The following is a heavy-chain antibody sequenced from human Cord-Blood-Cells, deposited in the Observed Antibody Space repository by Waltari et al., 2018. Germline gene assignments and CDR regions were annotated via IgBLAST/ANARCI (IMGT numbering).Heavy chain of an antibody. V-gene: IGHV5-51*01. CDR1: GYSFTSYW. J-gene: IGHJ6*02. CDR3: ARLGRGVVIAPRYYYYYYGMDV. CDR2: IYPGDSDT. D-gene: IGHD3-3*01. Sequence: EVQLVQSGAEVKKPGESLKISCKGSGYSFTSYWIGWVRQMPGKGLEWMGIIYPGDSDTRYSPSFQGQVTISADKSISTAYLQWSSLKASDTAMYYCARLGRGVVIAPRYYYYYYGMDVWGQGTTVTVSS.